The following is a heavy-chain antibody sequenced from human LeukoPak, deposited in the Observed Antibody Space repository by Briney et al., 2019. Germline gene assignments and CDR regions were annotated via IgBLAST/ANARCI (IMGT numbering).Heavy chain of an antibody. Sequence: SETLSLTCTVSGGSISSGGYYWSWIRQHPGKGLEWIGYIYYSGSTYYNPSLKSRVTISVDTSKNQFSLKLSSVTAADTAVYYCARDYYGSGSYIDYWGQGTLVTVSS. CDR3: ARDYYGSGSYIDY. CDR2: IYYSGST. V-gene: IGHV4-31*03. CDR1: GGSISSGGYY. J-gene: IGHJ4*02. D-gene: IGHD3-10*01.